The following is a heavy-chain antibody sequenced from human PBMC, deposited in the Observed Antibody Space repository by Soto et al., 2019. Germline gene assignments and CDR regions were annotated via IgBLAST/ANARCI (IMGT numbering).Heavy chain of an antibody. CDR3: AIGTFETIDY. V-gene: IGHV4-59*01. J-gene: IGHJ4*02. CDR2: IYYSGST. D-gene: IGHD3-16*01. Sequence: PSETLSLTCTVSGGSISSYYWSWIRQPPGKGLEWIGYIYYSGSTNYSPSLKSRVTISVDTSKNQFSLKLSSVTAADTAVYYCAIGTFETIDYWGQGTLVTVSS. CDR1: GGSISSYY.